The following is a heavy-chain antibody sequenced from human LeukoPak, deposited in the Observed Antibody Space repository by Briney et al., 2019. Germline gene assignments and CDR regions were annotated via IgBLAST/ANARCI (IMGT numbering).Heavy chain of an antibody. D-gene: IGHD3-22*01. CDR2: ISGSGGST. CDR1: GFTFSSYG. V-gene: IGHV3-23*01. Sequence: PGGSLRLSCAASGFTFSSYGMSWVRQAPGKGLEWVSAISGSGGSTYYADSVKGRFTISRDNSKNTLYLQMNSLRAEDTAVYYCAKRRLPYYYDSSGYDGALGYWGQGTLVTVSS. CDR3: AKRRLPYYYDSSGYDGALGY. J-gene: IGHJ4*02.